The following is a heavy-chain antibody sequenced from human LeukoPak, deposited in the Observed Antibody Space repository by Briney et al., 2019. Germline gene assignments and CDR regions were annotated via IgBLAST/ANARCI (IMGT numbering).Heavy chain of an antibody. V-gene: IGHV3-30*02. CDR3: AKPYSSSWYAIFAEYFQH. D-gene: IGHD6-13*01. CDR1: GFTFSRHG. J-gene: IGHJ1*01. CDR2: IRYDGSDK. Sequence: GGSLRLSCAASGFTFSRHGMHWVRQAPGKGLEWVAFIRYDGSDKYYADSVKGRFTISRDNSKNTLYLQMNSLRAEDTAVYYCAKPYSSSWYAIFAEYFQHWGQGTLVTVSS.